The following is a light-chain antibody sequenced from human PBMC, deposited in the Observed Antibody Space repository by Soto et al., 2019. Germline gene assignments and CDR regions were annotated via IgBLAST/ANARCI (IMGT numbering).Light chain of an antibody. Sequence: DIVITRSPLSLPVTPAHPAFTSFRAIRSLLHTSGYNYLDWYLQKPGQSPQLLIYLGSNRASGVPDRFSGSESGTDFTLKITRVEPEAVGVYSCMQRLQTPWTFGQGNKVDIK. V-gene: IGKV2-28*01. J-gene: IGKJ1*01. CDR1: RSLLHTSGYNY. CDR3: MQRLQTPWT. CDR2: LGS.